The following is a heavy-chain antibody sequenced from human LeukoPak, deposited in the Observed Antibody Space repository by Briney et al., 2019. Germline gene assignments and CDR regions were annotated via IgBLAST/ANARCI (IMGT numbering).Heavy chain of an antibody. V-gene: IGHV4-31*03. J-gene: IGHJ3*02. Sequence: PSETLSLTCTVSGGSISSGGYYWSWIRQHPGKGLEWIGYIYYSGSTYYNPPLKSRVTISVDTSKNQFSLKLSSVTAADTAVYYCARLRGGAFDIWGQGTMVTVSS. CDR1: GGSISSGGYY. D-gene: IGHD5-12*01. CDR2: IYYSGST. CDR3: ARLRGGAFDI.